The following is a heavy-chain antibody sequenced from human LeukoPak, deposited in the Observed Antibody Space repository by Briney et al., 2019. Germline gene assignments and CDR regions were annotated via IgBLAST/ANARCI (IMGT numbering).Heavy chain of an antibody. CDR2: FDPEDGET. CDR1: VYTLTELS. J-gene: IGHJ5*02. Sequence: ASEKVSCKVSVYTLTELSMHWVRQAPGKGLEWMGGFDPEDGETIYAQKFQGRVTMTEDTSTDTAYMELSSLRSEDTAVYYCATLRGYSHLGRFDPWGQGTLLTVSS. CDR3: ATLRGYSHLGRFDP. D-gene: IGHD5-12*01. V-gene: IGHV1-24*01.